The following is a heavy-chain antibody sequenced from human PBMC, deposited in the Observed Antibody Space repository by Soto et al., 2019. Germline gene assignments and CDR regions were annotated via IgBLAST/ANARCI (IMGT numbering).Heavy chain of an antibody. CDR3: ARRASRLITVTGGDY. Sequence: PSETLSLTCTVSGGSISSRTYYWGWIRQPPGKGLEWIGSIYYTGSTYYNPSLKSRVTISVDTSKNQFSLKLSSVTAADTAVYYCARRASRLITVTGGDYWGQGTLVTVSS. J-gene: IGHJ4*02. D-gene: IGHD6-19*01. V-gene: IGHV4-39*01. CDR1: GGSISSRTYY. CDR2: IYYTGST.